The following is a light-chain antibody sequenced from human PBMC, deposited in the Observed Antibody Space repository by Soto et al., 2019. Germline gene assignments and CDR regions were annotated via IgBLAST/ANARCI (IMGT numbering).Light chain of an antibody. V-gene: IGKV3-11*01. Sequence: EIVLTQSPATLSLSPGERATLSCRASQSVSSYLAWYQQKPGQAPRLLIYDASNRATGIPARFSGSGSGTDFILTISSLEPEDFAVYNCQQRSNWPGTFGPGTKVDIK. CDR2: DAS. J-gene: IGKJ3*01. CDR3: QQRSNWPGT. CDR1: QSVSSY.